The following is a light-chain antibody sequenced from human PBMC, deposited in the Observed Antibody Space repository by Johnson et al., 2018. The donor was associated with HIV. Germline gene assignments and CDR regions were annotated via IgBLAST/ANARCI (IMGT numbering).Light chain of an antibody. CDR3: GTWDSSLLAFYV. CDR2: ENN. CDR1: SSNIGNNY. Sequence: QSVLTQPPSVSAAPGQKVTISCSGSSSNIGNNYVSWYQQLPGTAPKLLIYENNKRPSGIPDRFSGSKSGTSATLGINGLQTGDEADYYCGTWDSSLLAFYVFGTWTKITVL. J-gene: IGLJ1*01. V-gene: IGLV1-51*02.